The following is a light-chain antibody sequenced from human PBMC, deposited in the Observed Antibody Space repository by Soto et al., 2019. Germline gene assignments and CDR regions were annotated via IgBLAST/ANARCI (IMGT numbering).Light chain of an antibody. V-gene: IGKV3-20*01. Sequence: EIVLTQSPGTLSLSPGERATLSCRASQSVSSSYLAWYQQKPGQAPRLLIYGVSSRATGIPDRFSGSGSGTDFTRPISRLETEDFAVYYCQQYASSPPSTFGQGTKLEIK. CDR3: QQYASSPPST. CDR1: QSVSSSY. J-gene: IGKJ2*01. CDR2: GVS.